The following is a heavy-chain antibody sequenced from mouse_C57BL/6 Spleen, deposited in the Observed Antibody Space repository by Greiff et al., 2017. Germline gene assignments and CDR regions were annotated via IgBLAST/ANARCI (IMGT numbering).Heavy chain of an antibody. V-gene: IGHV1-63*01. Sequence: VKLQQSGAELVRPGTSVKMSCKASGYTFTNYWIGWAKQRPGHGLEWIGDIYPGGGYTNYNEKFKGKATLTAYKSSSTAYMQFSSLTSEDSAIYYCARSNYSNYWFAYWGQGTLVTVSA. CDR3: ARSNYSNYWFAY. J-gene: IGHJ3*01. CDR1: GYTFTNYW. D-gene: IGHD2-5*01. CDR2: IYPGGGYT.